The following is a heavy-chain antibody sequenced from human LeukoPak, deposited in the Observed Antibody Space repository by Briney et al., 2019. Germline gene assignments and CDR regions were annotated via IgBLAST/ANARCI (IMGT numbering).Heavy chain of an antibody. CDR1: GFTFTSSA. Sequence: SVKVSCKASGFTFTSSAMQWVRQARGQRLEWIGWIVVGSGNTNYAQKFQERVTITRDMSTSTAYMELSSLRSEDTAVYYCAAPDTATVTTDDYYYYGMDVWGQGTTVTVSS. J-gene: IGHJ6*02. CDR2: IVVGSGNT. D-gene: IGHD4-17*01. CDR3: AAPDTATVTTDDYYYYGMDV. V-gene: IGHV1-58*02.